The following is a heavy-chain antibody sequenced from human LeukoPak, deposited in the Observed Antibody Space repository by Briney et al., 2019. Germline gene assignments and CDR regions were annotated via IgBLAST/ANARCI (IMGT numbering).Heavy chain of an antibody. Sequence: GGSLRLSCAASGFTFSSYAMSWVRQAPGKGLEWVSAISGSGGSTYNADSVKGRFTISRDNSKNTLYLQMNRLRAEDTAVYYCAKDSGDYGDYSDAFDIWGQGTMVTVSS. V-gene: IGHV3-23*01. J-gene: IGHJ3*02. CDR3: AKDSGDYGDYSDAFDI. D-gene: IGHD4-17*01. CDR2: ISGSGGST. CDR1: GFTFSSYA.